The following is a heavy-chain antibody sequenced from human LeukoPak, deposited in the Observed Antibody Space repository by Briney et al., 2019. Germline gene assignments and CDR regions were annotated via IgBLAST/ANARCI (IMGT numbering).Heavy chain of an antibody. CDR2: IYHSGST. V-gene: IGHV4-38-2*02. CDR3: ARAPGAKGQLWFS. Sequence: SETLSLTCTVSGYSISSGYYWGWIRQPPGKGLEWIGSIYHSGSTYYNPSLKSRVTISVDTSKNQFSLKLSSVTAADTAVYYCARAPGAKGQLWFSWGQGTLVTASS. J-gene: IGHJ5*02. D-gene: IGHD5-18*01. CDR1: GYSISSGYY.